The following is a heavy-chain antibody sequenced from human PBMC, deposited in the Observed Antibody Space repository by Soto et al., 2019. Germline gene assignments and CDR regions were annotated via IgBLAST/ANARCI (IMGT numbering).Heavy chain of an antibody. CDR1: GGSVSSGSYY. CDR3: ARDRSGHGASGWAAAMHGYYYGMDV. CDR2: IYYSGST. J-gene: IGHJ6*02. D-gene: IGHD2-2*01. Sequence: PSETLSLTCTVSGGSVSSGSYYWSWIRQPPGKGLEWIGYIYYSGSTNYNPSLKSRVTISVDTSKNQFSLKLSSVTAADTAVYYCARDRSGHGASGWAAAMHGYYYGMDVWGQGTTVTVSS. V-gene: IGHV4-61*01.